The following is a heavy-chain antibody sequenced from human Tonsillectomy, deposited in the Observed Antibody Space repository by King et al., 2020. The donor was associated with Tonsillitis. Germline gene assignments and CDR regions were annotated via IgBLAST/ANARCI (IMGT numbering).Heavy chain of an antibody. V-gene: IGHV1-2*02. Sequence: QLVQSGAEVKKPGASVKVSCKASGYTFTGYYMHWVRQAPGQGLEWMGWINPNSGGTNFAQEFQGRVTMTRDTSISTAKMELSRLRADDTAVYYCARDVVPGYCSSTSCYHQDYWGQGTLVTVSS. CDR2: INPNSGGT. CDR3: ARDVVPGYCSSTSCYHQDY. J-gene: IGHJ4*02. D-gene: IGHD2-2*01. CDR1: GYTFTGYY.